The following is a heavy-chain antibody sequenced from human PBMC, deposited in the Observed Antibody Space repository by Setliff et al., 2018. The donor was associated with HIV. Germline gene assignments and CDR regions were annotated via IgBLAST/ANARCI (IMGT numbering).Heavy chain of an antibody. CDR2: IYNSGTT. V-gene: IGHV4-59*08. J-gene: IGHJ4*02. CDR3: ASQPAYSTDWYPPGYFDY. Sequence: LSLTCTVSGGSISSHYWNWIRQPPGKGLEWIGYIYNSGTTNYNPSLRSRVATSVDTSKTQFSLKLTSVTAADTALYYCASQPAYSTDWYPPGYFDYWGQGTLVTVSS. CDR1: GGSISSHY. D-gene: IGHD6-19*01.